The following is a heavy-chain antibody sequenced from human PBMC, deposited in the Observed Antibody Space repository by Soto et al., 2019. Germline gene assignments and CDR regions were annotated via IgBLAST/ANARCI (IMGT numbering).Heavy chain of an antibody. J-gene: IGHJ4*02. Sequence: SETLSLTCTVSGGSVSSGSYYWSWIRQPPGKGLEWIGYIYYSGSTNYNPSLKSRVTISVDTSKNQFSLKLSSVTAADTAVYYCARIGPRPTVTWLELNFDYWGQGTLVTVSS. CDR2: IYYSGST. D-gene: IGHD3-10*01. CDR3: ARIGPRPTVTWLELNFDY. CDR1: GGSVSSGSYY. V-gene: IGHV4-61*01.